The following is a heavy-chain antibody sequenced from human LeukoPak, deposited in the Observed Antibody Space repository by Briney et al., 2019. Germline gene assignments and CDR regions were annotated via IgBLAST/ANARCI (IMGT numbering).Heavy chain of an antibody. V-gene: IGHV4-34*01. D-gene: IGHD6-6*01. J-gene: IGHJ4*02. CDR2: INHSGST. CDR3: ARSRGIAARHYCLGY. Sequence: PSETLSLTCAVYGGSFSGYYWSWIRQPPGKGLEWIGEINHSGSTNYNPSLKSRVTISVDTSKNQFSLKLSSVTAADTAVYYWARSRGIAARHYCLGYWGQGTLVTVSS. CDR1: GGSFSGYY.